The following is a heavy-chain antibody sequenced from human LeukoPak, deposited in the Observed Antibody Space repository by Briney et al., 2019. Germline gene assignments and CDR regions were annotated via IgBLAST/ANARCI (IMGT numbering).Heavy chain of an antibody. J-gene: IGHJ6*03. CDR1: GDSISSGRDY. Sequence: SQTLSLTCTVSGDSISSGRDYWNWIRQPAGKGLEWIGRIYTSGSTNYNPSLKSRVTISVDTSKNQFSLKLSSVTAADTALYYCARQPAARYMDVWGKGTTVTVSS. CDR2: IYTSGST. CDR3: ARQPAARYMDV. V-gene: IGHV4-61*02. D-gene: IGHD2-2*01.